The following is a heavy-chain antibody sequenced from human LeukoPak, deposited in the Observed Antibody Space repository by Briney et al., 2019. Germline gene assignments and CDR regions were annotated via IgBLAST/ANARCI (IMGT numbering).Heavy chain of an antibody. CDR1: GFTFSSYA. J-gene: IGHJ4*02. CDR2: IFGSGGST. Sequence: GGSLRLSCAASGFTFSSYAMYWVRQAPGKGLEWVSGIFGSGGSTYYADSVKGRFTISRDNSKNTLYLQMNSLRAEDTAVYYCAKDTNSYTFDYWGQGTLVTVSS. V-gene: IGHV3-23*01. CDR3: AKDTNSYTFDY. D-gene: IGHD5-18*01.